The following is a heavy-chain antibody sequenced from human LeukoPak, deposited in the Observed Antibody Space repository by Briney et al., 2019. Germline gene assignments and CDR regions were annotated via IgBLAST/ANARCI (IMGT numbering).Heavy chain of an antibody. CDR2: INSDGSST. CDR3: ATIYYDSSGYYYYPTFDY. J-gene: IGHJ4*02. Sequence: PGGSLRLSCAASGFTFSSYGMHWVRQAPGKGLVWVSRINSDGSSTSYADSVKGRFTISRDNAKNTLYLQMNSLRAEDTAVYYCATIYYDSSGYYYYPTFDYWGQGTLVTVSS. D-gene: IGHD3-22*01. V-gene: IGHV3-74*01. CDR1: GFTFSSYG.